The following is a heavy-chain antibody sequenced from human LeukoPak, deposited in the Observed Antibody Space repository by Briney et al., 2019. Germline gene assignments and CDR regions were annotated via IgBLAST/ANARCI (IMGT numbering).Heavy chain of an antibody. V-gene: IGHV3-48*01. CDR1: GFTFSRDS. CDR3: AKEGMTATVDY. CDR2: INGGGSPI. J-gene: IGHJ4*02. D-gene: IGHD5-18*01. Sequence: PGGSLRLSCAASGFTFSRDSMNWVRQAPGKGLEWVSYINGGGSPIYYADSVRGRFTISRDNAKNSLYLQMNSLRAEDTAVYYCAKEGMTATVDYWGQGALVTASS.